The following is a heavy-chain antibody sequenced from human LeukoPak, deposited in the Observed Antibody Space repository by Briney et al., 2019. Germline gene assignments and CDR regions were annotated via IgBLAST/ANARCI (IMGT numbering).Heavy chain of an antibody. V-gene: IGHV3-33*01. CDR1: GFTFSSYG. CDR3: ARGDYYGSRGDY. CDR2: IWYDGSNK. D-gene: IGHD3-10*01. Sequence: PGGSVRLSCAASGFTFSSYGMHWVRQAPGKGLEWVGVIWYDGSNKNYADSVKGRFTISRDNSKNTLYLQMNSLRAEDTAVYYCARGDYYGSRGDYWGQGTLVTVSS. J-gene: IGHJ4*02.